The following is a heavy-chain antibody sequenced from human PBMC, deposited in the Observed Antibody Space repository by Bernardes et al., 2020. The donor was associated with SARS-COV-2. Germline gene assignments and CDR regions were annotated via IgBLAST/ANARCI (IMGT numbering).Heavy chain of an antibody. J-gene: IGHJ6*02. CDR1: GGSISSYY. D-gene: IGHD3-3*01. CDR2: TNYSGST. Sequence: SETLSLTCTVSGGSISSYYWSWIRQPPGKGLEWIGYTNYSGSTNYNPSLKSRVTISVDTSKNQFSLKLSSVTAADTAVYYCARQDIGAIFGVVITPAGMDVWGQGTTVTVSS. V-gene: IGHV4-59*08. CDR3: ARQDIGAIFGVVITPAGMDV.